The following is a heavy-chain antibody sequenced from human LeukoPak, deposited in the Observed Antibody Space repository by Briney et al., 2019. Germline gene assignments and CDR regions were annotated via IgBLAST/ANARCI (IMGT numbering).Heavy chain of an antibody. Sequence: ASVKVSCKASGYTFTRYGISWVRQAPGQGLEWMGWISAYNGNTNYAQKLQGRVTMTTDTSTSTAYMELRSLRSDDTAVYYCAKSLYSGSYTGLDYWGQGTLVTVSS. CDR3: AKSLYSGSYTGLDY. CDR2: ISAYNGNT. D-gene: IGHD1-26*01. V-gene: IGHV1-18*01. J-gene: IGHJ4*02. CDR1: GYTFTRYG.